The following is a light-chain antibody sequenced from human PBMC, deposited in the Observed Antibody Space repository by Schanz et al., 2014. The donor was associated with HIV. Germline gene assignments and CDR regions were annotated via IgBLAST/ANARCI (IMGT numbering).Light chain of an antibody. CDR2: KVS. CDR3: MQGPHWPPVT. Sequence: DVGMTQSPLSLPVTLGQPASITCRSSQSLVFSDGNTYLSWFQQRPGQSPRRLIYKVSNRDSGVPDRFSGSGSGTDFTLKISRVEAEDVGVYYCMQGPHWPPVTFGQGTRLEIK. CDR1: QSLVFSDGNTY. J-gene: IGKJ5*01. V-gene: IGKV2-30*01.